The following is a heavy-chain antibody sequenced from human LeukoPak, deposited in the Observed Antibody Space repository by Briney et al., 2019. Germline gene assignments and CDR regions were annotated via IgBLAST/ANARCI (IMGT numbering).Heavy chain of an antibody. CDR3: AKGRGYIFDY. J-gene: IGHJ4*02. CDR2: ISGSGGST. V-gene: IGHV3-23*01. Sequence: GGSLRLSCAASGFTVSSNYMSWVRQAPGKGLEWVSVISGSGGSTYYADSVKGRFTICRDNSKNTLYLQMNSLRAEDTAVYYCAKGRGYIFDYWGQGTLVTVSS. D-gene: IGHD3-16*02. CDR1: GFTVSSNY.